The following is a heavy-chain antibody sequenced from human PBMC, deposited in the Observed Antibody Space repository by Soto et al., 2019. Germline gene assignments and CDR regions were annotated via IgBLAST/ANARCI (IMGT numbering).Heavy chain of an antibody. V-gene: IGHV1-18*04. Sequence: PSVKDSNNASDEKSANLGSRRISKKPGQGLEWIGWISAYNGNTNYAQKLQGRVTMTRDMSTSTAYMELSSLRSEDTAVYYCAASHYYEVCSGCGVRLDPWGQGTLVTVSS. CDR2: ISAYNGNT. CDR1: DEKSANLG. J-gene: IGHJ5*02. D-gene: IGHD3-3*01. CDR3: AASHYYEVCSGCGVRLDP.